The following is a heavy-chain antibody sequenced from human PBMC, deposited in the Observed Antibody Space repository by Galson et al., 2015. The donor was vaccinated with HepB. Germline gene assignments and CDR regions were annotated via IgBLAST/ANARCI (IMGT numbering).Heavy chain of an antibody. J-gene: IGHJ4*02. CDR3: ARDIDYTGIDY. Sequence: SLRLSCAASGFSFNSYGMHWVRQAPGKGLEWVAFLRYDGISTTYADSVKGRFTISRDNAKNTLYLQMNSLRAEDTAVYYCARDIDYTGIDYWGQGTLVTVSS. D-gene: IGHD4-11*01. V-gene: IGHV3-30*02. CDR1: GFSFNSYG. CDR2: LRYDGIST.